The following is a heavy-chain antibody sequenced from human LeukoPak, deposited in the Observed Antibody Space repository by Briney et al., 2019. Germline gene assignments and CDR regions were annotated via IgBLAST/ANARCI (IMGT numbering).Heavy chain of an antibody. CDR2: ISSSSSTT. Sequence: GGSLRLSCAASGFTFSSYSMSWVRQAPGKGLEWVSYISSSSSTTYYADSVKGRFTISRDNSKNTLYLQMNSLRAEDTAVYYCARDRDYYGSGSSRFDYWGQGTLVTVSS. CDR3: ARDRDYYGSGSSRFDY. D-gene: IGHD3-10*01. V-gene: IGHV3-48*01. J-gene: IGHJ4*02. CDR1: GFTFSSYS.